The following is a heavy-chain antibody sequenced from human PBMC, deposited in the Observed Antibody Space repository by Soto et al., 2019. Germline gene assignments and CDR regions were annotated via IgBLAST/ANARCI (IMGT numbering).Heavy chain of an antibody. CDR2: ISGYNGNT. CDR1: GYTFTTYG. J-gene: IGHJ4*02. Sequence: QVQLVQSGAEVKKPGASVKVSCKASGYTFTTYGIDWVRQAPGQGREWMGWISGYNGNTNYAQKLQGRVTMTSDTSTNTAYMELRSLRSDATAVYYCAREYGNYGPDYWGQGTLVTVSS. V-gene: IGHV1-18*01. CDR3: AREYGNYGPDY. D-gene: IGHD4-17*01.